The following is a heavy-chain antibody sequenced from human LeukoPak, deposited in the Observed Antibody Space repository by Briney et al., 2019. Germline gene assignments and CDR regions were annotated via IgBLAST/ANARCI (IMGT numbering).Heavy chain of an antibody. CDR1: GYTLTSYA. CDR3: ARTPYYYDSSGYLENWFDP. Sequence: GASVKVSCKASGYTLTSYAMNWVRQAPGQGLEWMGWINTNTGNPTYAQGFTGRFVFSLDTSVSTAYLQISSLKAEDTAVYYCARTPYYYDSSGYLENWFDPWGQGTLVTVSS. D-gene: IGHD3-22*01. V-gene: IGHV7-4-1*02. J-gene: IGHJ5*02. CDR2: INTNTGNP.